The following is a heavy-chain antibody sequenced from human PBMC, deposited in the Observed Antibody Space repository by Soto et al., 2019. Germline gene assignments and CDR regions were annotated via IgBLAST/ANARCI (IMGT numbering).Heavy chain of an antibody. D-gene: IGHD2-2*01. CDR2: IIPILGIA. CDR1: GGTFSSYT. CDR3: ARDPGRECSSTSCYSPYNWFDP. V-gene: IGHV1-69*04. Sequence: ASVKVSCKASGGTFSSYTISWVRQAPGQGLEWMGRIIPILGIANYAQKFQGRVTITADKSTSTAYMELSSLRSEDTAVYYCARDPGRECSSTSCYSPYNWFDPWGQGTLVTVSS. J-gene: IGHJ5*02.